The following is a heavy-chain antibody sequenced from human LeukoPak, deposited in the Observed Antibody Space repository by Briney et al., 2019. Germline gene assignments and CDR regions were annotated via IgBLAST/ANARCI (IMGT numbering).Heavy chain of an antibody. V-gene: IGHV3-30-3*01. CDR1: GFTFSSYA. Sequence: GGSLRLSCAASGFTFSSYAMHWVRQAPGKGLEWVAVISYDGSNKYYADSVKGRFTISRDNSENTLYLQMNSLRAEDTAVYYCAKEPYSGSQLLDYWGQGTLVTVSS. CDR3: AKEPYSGSQLLDY. J-gene: IGHJ4*02. D-gene: IGHD1-26*01. CDR2: ISYDGSNK.